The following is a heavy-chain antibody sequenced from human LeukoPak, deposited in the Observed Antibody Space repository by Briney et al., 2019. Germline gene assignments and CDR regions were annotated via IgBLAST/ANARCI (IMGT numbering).Heavy chain of an antibody. CDR2: TYYGGST. D-gene: IGHD1-26*01. J-gene: IGHJ4*02. CDR1: GGSISSYY. V-gene: IGHV4-59*01. Sequence: SETLSLTCTVSGGSISSYYWSWIRQPPGKGLEWIGYTYYGGSTNYNPSLKSRVTISVDTSKNQFSLKLSSVTAADTAVYYCARAQWELLFDYWGQGTLVTVSS. CDR3: ARAQWELLFDY.